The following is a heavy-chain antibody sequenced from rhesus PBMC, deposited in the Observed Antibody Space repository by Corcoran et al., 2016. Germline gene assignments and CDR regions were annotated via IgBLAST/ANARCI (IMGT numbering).Heavy chain of an antibody. CDR1: VGSISSGYYY. Sequence: QVQLQESGPGLVEPSETLSLTCAVSVGSISSGYYYWSWFCQPPGKGPEWIGYITYSGSTSYNPSLKSRVTISRETYKNQLSLELSAVTAADTAVDYCAKKGTVLATDYWGQGVLVTVSS. J-gene: IGHJ4*01. CDR3: AKKGTVLATDY. D-gene: IGHD2-21*01. V-gene: IGHV4-122*02. CDR2: ITYSGST.